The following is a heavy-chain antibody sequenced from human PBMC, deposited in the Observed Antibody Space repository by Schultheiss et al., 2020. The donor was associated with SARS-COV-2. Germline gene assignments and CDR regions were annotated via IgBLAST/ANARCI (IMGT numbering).Heavy chain of an antibody. D-gene: IGHD3-16*01. CDR1: GFTFSNAW. J-gene: IGHJ4*02. Sequence: GGSLRLSCAASGFTFSNAWMNWVRQAPGKGLEWVAVISYDGSNKYYADSVKGRFTISRDNSKNTLYLQMNSLRPEDTAVYYCAKSPLGIYIWGSYFDYWGQGTLVTVSS. CDR3: AKSPLGIYIWGSYFDY. V-gene: IGHV3-30*18. CDR2: ISYDGSNK.